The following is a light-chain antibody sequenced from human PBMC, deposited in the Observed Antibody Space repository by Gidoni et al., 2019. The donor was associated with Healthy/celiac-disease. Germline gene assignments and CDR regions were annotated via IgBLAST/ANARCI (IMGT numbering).Light chain of an antibody. CDR1: KSISSY. J-gene: IGKJ1*01. Sequence: DIQMTQPPSSLSASVGDRVTITCRASKSISSYLNWYQQKPGRAPKLLIYAASSLQSWVPSRFIGSGSGTYFTLTISSLQPEVFATYYCQQSYSTPRSFGQGTEVEIK. CDR2: AAS. V-gene: IGKV1-39*01. CDR3: QQSYSTPRS.